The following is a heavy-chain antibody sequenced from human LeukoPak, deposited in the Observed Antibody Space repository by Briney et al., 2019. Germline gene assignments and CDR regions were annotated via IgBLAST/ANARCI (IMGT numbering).Heavy chain of an antibody. Sequence: GGSLRLSCAASGFTFSSYEMNWVRQAPGKGLEWVSAISGSGGSTYYADSVKGRFTISRDNSKNTLYLQMNSLRAEDTAVYYRAKDHDYGDYGDYWGQGTLVTVSS. D-gene: IGHD4-17*01. CDR2: ISGSGGST. CDR3: AKDHDYGDYGDY. V-gene: IGHV3-23*01. CDR1: GFTFSSYE. J-gene: IGHJ4*02.